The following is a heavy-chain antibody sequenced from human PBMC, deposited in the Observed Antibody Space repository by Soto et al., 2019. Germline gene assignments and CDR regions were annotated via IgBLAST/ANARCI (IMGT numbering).Heavy chain of an antibody. CDR2: IVVGSGNT. D-gene: IGHD6-19*01. J-gene: IGHJ3*02. CDR3: AARAVAGIVSAFDI. Sequence: ASVKVSCKASGFTFTSSAVQWVRQARGQRLEWIGWIVVGSGNTNYAQKFQERVTITRDMSTSTAYIELSSLRSEDTAVYYCAARAVAGIVSAFDIWGQGTMVTVS. CDR1: GFTFTSSA. V-gene: IGHV1-58*01.